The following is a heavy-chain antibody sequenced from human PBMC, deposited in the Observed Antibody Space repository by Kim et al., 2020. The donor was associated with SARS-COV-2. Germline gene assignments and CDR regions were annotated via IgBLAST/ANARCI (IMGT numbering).Heavy chain of an antibody. J-gene: IGHJ6*01. V-gene: IGHV4-34*01. D-gene: IGHD2-15*01. CDR1: GESPSGYY. Sequence: SETLSLTCAVYGESPSGYYWSWIRQSPGKGLEWIGEVNHSGSTKYNPSLKSRVTVSLDMSKNQFSLKLSSVTVADTXXYYCARGFKNRTNVAFYYYGLDV. CDR2: VNHSGST. CDR3: ARGFKNRTNVAFYYYGLDV.